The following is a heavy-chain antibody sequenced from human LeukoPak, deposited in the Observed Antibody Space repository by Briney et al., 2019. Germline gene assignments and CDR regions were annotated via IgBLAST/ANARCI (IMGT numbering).Heavy chain of an antibody. D-gene: IGHD6-13*01. Sequence: SETLSLTCAVSGGSISSSNWWSWVRQPPGKGLEWIGEIYHSGSTNYNPSLKSRVTISVDKSKNQFSLKLSSVTAADTAVYYCARDIRGEWAAGTLFDYWGQGTLVTVSS. CDR1: GGSISSSNW. J-gene: IGHJ4*02. V-gene: IGHV4-4*02. CDR3: ARDIRGEWAAGTLFDY. CDR2: IYHSGST.